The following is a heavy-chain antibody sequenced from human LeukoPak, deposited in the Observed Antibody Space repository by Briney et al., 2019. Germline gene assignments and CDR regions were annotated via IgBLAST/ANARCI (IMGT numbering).Heavy chain of an antibody. V-gene: IGHV1-69*13. CDR2: IIPIFGTA. D-gene: IGHD3-22*01. CDR3: ARAQDLPYYYDSSGYYGYY. J-gene: IGHJ4*02. Sequence: SVKVSCKASGGTFSSYAISWVRQAPGQGLEWMGGIIPIFGTANYAQKFQGRVTITADESTSTAYMELSSLRSEDTAVYYCARAQDLPYYYDSSGYYGYYWGQGTLVTVSS. CDR1: GGTFSSYA.